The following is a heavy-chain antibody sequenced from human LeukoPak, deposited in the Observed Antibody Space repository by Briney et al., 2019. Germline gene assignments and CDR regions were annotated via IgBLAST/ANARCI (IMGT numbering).Heavy chain of an antibody. V-gene: IGHV4-61*02. CDR1: GGSISSGSYY. CDR2: IYTGGST. D-gene: IGHD2-15*01. Sequence: SQTLSLTCTVSGGSISSGSYYWSWIRQPAGKGLEWIGRIYTGGSTSYNPSLKSRVTISVDTSKNQFSLKVNSVTAADTAVYYCATEDYCSGRACNPVWGQGTLVTVSS. J-gene: IGHJ3*01. CDR3: ATEDYCSGRACNPV.